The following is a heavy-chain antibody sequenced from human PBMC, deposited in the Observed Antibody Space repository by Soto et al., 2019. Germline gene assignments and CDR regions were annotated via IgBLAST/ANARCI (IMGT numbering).Heavy chain of an antibody. Sequence: EVQLAESGGGLVQPGGSLRLSCEASGFTFSSYWIHWVRQIPGKGLVWVSRINFDGSTTNYADSVKGRFTVSRDNAKNTVYLQVNSLRAEDTAVYYCARGGFRQWLLDYWAREPWSPSPQ. V-gene: IGHV3-74*01. CDR3: ARGGFRQWLLDY. D-gene: IGHD6-19*01. CDR2: INFDGSTT. J-gene: IGHJ4*02. CDR1: GFTFSSYW.